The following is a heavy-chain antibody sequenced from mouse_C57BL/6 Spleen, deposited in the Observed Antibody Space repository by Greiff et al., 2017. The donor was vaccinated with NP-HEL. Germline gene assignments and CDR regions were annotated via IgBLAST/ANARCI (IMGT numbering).Heavy chain of an antibody. CDR2: IYPGSGST. CDR1: GYTFTSYW. Sequence: QVQLQQPGAELVKPGASVKMSCKASGYTFTSYWITWVKQRPGQGLEWIGDIYPGSGSTTYNEKFKSKATLTVDTSSSTAYMQLSSLTSEDSAVYYCARVYGKEGYAMDYWGQGTSVTVSS. CDR3: ARVYGKEGYAMDY. D-gene: IGHD2-1*01. J-gene: IGHJ4*01. V-gene: IGHV1-55*01.